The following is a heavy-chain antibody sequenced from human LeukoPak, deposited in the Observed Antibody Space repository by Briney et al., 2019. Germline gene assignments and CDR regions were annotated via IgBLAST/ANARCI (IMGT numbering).Heavy chain of an antibody. V-gene: IGHV4-39*01. CDR1: GESINNRDSY. D-gene: IGHD5-24*01. J-gene: IGHJ5*02. CDR3: ARHAYNYGLDYFDP. CDR2: IYYSGGT. Sequence: SGTLSLTCIVSGESINNRDSYWGWIRQTPGKGLQWIGSIYYSGGTYSHPSLKSRVRMSVDTSKNHFSLELTSVTAADTAVYYCARHAYNYGLDYFDPWGQGTLVTVSS.